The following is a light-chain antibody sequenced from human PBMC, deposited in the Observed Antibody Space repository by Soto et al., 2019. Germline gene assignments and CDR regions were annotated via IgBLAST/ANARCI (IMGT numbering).Light chain of an antibody. CDR2: EVN. CDR1: SSDVGGYNY. Sequence: QSVLTQPPSASGSPGQSVTISCTGTSSDVGGYNYVSWYQQHPGKAPKLMIYEVNKRPSGVPDRFSGSKSGNTASLTVSGLQTEDEADYYCSSFAGSNNLRMFGGGTQLTVL. V-gene: IGLV2-8*01. J-gene: IGLJ3*02. CDR3: SSFAGSNNLRM.